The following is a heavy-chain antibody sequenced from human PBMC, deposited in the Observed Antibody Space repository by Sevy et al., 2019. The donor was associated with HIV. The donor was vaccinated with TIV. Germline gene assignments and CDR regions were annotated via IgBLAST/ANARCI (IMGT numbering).Heavy chain of an antibody. Sequence: GGSLRLSCAASGFTFSDYYMNWIRQAPGKGLEWVSYISSSGSTIYYADSVKGRFTISRDNAKNSLYLQMNSLRAEDTAVYYCARDFPDIVVIPAATYYNYYYGLDVWGQGTTVTVSS. J-gene: IGHJ6*02. D-gene: IGHD2-2*01. CDR3: ARDFPDIVVIPAATYYNYYYGLDV. CDR2: ISSSGSTI. V-gene: IGHV3-11*04. CDR1: GFTFSDYY.